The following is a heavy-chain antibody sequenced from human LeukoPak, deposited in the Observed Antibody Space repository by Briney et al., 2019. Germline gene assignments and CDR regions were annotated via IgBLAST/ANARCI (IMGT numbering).Heavy chain of an antibody. CDR1: GFTFSNYV. Sequence: QPGGSLRLSCAASGFTFSNYVMSWVRQAPGKGLEWVSSSSGSGATYYADSVKGRFTISRDNSKNTLYLQMNSLRAEDTAVYYCAKDEDPGYYFDYWGQGTLVTVSS. CDR2: SSGSGAT. CDR3: AKDEDPGYYFDY. V-gene: IGHV3-23*01. J-gene: IGHJ4*02.